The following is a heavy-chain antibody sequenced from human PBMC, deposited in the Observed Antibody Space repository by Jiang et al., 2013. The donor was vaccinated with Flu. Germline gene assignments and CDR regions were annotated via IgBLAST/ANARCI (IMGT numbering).Heavy chain of an antibody. V-gene: IGHV4-59*01. CDR1: GGSISSYY. J-gene: IGHJ4*02. CDR3: ARDRYGATSHYFDY. Sequence: VKPSETLSLTCTVSGGSISSYYWSWIRQPPGKGLEWIGYIYYSGSTNYNPSLKSRVTISVDTSKNQFSLKLSSVTAADTAVYYCARDRYGATSHYFDYWGQGTLVTVSS. D-gene: IGHD4/OR15-4a*01. CDR2: IYYSGST.